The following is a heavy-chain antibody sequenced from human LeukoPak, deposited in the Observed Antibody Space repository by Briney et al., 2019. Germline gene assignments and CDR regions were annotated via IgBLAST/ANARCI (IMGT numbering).Heavy chain of an antibody. CDR2: INQVSSHI. Sequence: GGSLRLSCAASGFSFSSSAINWVRQAPGKGLEWVSSINQVSSHIYYADSVRGRFTISRDNAKNSVYLQMDSLRAEDTAVYFCARDHLAGWALEYWGQGTLVTVSS. CDR1: GFSFSSSA. V-gene: IGHV3-21*01. D-gene: IGHD6-19*01. J-gene: IGHJ4*02. CDR3: ARDHLAGWALEY.